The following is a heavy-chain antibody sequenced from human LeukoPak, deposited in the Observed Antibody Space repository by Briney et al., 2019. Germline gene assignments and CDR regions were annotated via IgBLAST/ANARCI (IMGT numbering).Heavy chain of an antibody. J-gene: IGHJ4*02. CDR2: ISGSGGST. CDR3: AKRYCSSTSCYYLDY. V-gene: IGHV3-23*01. D-gene: IGHD2-2*01. Sequence: GGSLRLPCAASGFTFSSYAMSWVRQAPGKGLEWVSAISGSGGSTYYADSVKGRFTISRDNSKNTLYLQMNSLRAEDTAVYYCAKRYCSSTSCYYLDYWGQGTLVTVSS. CDR1: GFTFSSYA.